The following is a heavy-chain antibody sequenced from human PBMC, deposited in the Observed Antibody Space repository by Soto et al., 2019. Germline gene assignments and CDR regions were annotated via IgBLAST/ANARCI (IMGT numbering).Heavy chain of an antibody. J-gene: IGHJ5*02. CDR2: IHYSGTS. CDR3: ARTLFGWGIWLDP. Sequence: SETLSLTCTVSGGSISSGGYYWSWIRQHPGKGLEWIGYIHYSGTSSYNPSLKSRVTISVDTSKNQFSLKLSSVTAADTAVYYCARTLFGWGIWLDPWGQGTLVTVSS. D-gene: IGHD3-10*02. CDR1: GGSISSGGYY. V-gene: IGHV4-31*03.